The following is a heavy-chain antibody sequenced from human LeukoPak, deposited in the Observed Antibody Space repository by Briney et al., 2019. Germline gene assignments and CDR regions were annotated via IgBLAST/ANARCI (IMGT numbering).Heavy chain of an antibody. V-gene: IGHV3-7*03. CDR1: GFTFSSYW. J-gene: IGHJ4*02. CDR3: SCLRGDS. CDR2: IKEDGSEK. Sequence: GGSLRLSCAASGFTFSSYWRSWVRQAPGRGLEWLANIKEDGSEKYYVDSVKGRFTISRDNAKNSLYLQMNSLRAEDTAVYYCSCLRGDSWGQGTLVTVSS.